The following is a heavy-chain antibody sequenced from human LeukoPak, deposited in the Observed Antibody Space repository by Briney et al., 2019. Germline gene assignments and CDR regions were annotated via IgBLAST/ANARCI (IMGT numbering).Heavy chain of an antibody. D-gene: IGHD4-17*01. V-gene: IGHV3-20*04. CDR1: GFTFDDYG. CDR3: ASPGDYGDYGEPEYFQH. CDR2: INWNGGST. Sequence: PGGSLRLSCAASGFTFDDYGMSWGRQAPGKGLECVSGINWNGGSTGYADSVKGRFTISRDTAKNSLYLQMNSLRAEDTALYYCASPGDYGDYGEPEYFQHWGQGTLVTVSS. J-gene: IGHJ1*01.